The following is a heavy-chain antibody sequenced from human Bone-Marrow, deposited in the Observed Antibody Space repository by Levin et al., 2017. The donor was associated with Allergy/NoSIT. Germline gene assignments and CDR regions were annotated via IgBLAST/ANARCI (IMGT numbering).Heavy chain of an antibody. CDR3: TTVFQGFIVNYYYYYMDV. D-gene: IGHD3-10*01. V-gene: IGHV3-15*01. CDR2: IKRETDGGTT. CDR1: EFIFSNAW. J-gene: IGHJ6*03. Sequence: PGGSLRLSCAASEFIFSNAWMTWVRQAPGKGLEWVGHIKRETDGGTTDYAAPVKGRFTISRDDSKNTLYLQMNSLKTEDTAVYYCTTVFQGFIVNYYYYYMDVWGKGTTVTVSS.